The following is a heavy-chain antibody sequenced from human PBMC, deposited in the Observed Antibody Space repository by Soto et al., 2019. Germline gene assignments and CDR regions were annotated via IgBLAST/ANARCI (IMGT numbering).Heavy chain of an antibody. CDR3: ARGRNYDFWSGYHDAFDX. J-gene: IGHJ3*02. D-gene: IGHD3-3*01. V-gene: IGHV1-8*01. Sequence: VASVKVSCKASGYTFTSYDINWVRQATGQGLEWMGWMNPNSGNTGYAQKFQGRVTMTRNTSISTAYMELSSLRSEDTAVYYCARGRNYDFWSGYHDAFDXWGQGTMVTVS. CDR1: GYTFTSYD. CDR2: MNPNSGNT.